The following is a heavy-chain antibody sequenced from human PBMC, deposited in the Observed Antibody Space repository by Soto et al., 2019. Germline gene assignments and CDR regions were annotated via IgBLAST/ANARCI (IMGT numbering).Heavy chain of an antibody. CDR2: ISGFNGNT. V-gene: IGHV1-18*01. CDR1: GYSFTNYG. D-gene: IGHD6-19*01. CDR3: ARDRWVAPPVAGSTHYYYYMDV. J-gene: IGHJ6*03. Sequence: QDQLVQSGAEVKKPGASVTVSCKAAGYSFTNYGITWVRQAPGQGLEWMGWISGFNGNTHYAQKLQGRVTMTTDASTSTAYMELRSLRSDDTAVYYCARDRWVAPPVAGSTHYYYYMDVWGKGTTGTVSS.